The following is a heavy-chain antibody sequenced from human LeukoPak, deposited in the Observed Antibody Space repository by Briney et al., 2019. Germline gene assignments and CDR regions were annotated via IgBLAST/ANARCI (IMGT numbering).Heavy chain of an antibody. CDR2: IVGSSSYT. J-gene: IGHJ4*02. CDR3: ARDGGQDSTYWYYY. CDR1: GFNFRDYH. D-gene: IGHD6-13*01. Sequence: KPGGSLRLSCAASGFNFRDYHMSWIRQAPGKGLEGVAYIVGSSSYTNYADSVKGRFTISRDNGENSLYLQMNSLRDEDTAVYYCARDGGQDSTYWYYYWGQGTLVTVSS. V-gene: IGHV3-11*06.